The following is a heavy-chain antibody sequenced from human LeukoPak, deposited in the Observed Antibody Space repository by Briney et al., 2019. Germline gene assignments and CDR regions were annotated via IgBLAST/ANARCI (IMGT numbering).Heavy chain of an antibody. CDR1: GFTFSSYE. CDR3: ATCSGLDYAEYFQH. CDR2: ISSSGSTI. Sequence: PGGSLRLSCAASGFTFSSYEMNWGRQAPGTGLEGVSYISSSGSTIYYADSVKGRFTISRDNAKNSLYLQMNSLRAEDTAVYYCATCSGLDYAEYFQHWGQGTLVTVSS. J-gene: IGHJ1*01. V-gene: IGHV3-48*03. D-gene: IGHD6-19*01.